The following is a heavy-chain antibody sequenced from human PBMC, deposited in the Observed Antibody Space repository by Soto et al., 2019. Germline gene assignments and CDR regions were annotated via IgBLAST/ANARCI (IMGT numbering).Heavy chain of an antibody. CDR2: IRSKAYGGTT. J-gene: IGHJ4*02. D-gene: IGHD6-19*01. V-gene: IGHV3-49*03. Sequence: GGSLRLSCTASGFTFGDYAMSWFRQAPGKGLEWVGFIRSKAYGGTTEYAASVKGRFTISRDDSKSIAYLQMNSLKTEDTAVYYCTRDPSSSGWGEFDYWGQGTLVTVSS. CDR3: TRDPSSSGWGEFDY. CDR1: GFTFGDYA.